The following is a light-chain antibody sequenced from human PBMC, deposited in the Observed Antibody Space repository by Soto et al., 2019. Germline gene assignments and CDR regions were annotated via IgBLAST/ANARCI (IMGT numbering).Light chain of an antibody. J-gene: IGLJ3*02. CDR2: RNH. CDR3: AAWDDNLSAVV. CDR1: SSNIGSNN. Sequence: QSVLTQSHSASGTPGQRVTISCSGSSSNIGSNNVYWYHQFPGTAPKLLIYRNHQRPSGVPDRFSGSKSGTTASLAISGLRSEDEGDYYCAAWDDNLSAVVFGGGTQLTVL. V-gene: IGLV1-47*01.